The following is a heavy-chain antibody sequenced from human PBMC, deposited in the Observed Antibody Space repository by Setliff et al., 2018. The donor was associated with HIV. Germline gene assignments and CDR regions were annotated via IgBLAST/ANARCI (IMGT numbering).Heavy chain of an antibody. V-gene: IGHV4-59*06. Sequence: PSETLSLTCTVSGASISTYYWSWIRQHPGKGLEWIGYIYYSGSTYYNPSLKSRVTISVDTSKNQFSLKLSSVTAADTAVYYCARVVYYDSSGHPPGYFDYWGQGTLVTVSS. CDR1: GASISTYY. D-gene: IGHD3-22*01. CDR3: ARVVYYDSSGHPPGYFDY. J-gene: IGHJ4*02. CDR2: IYYSGST.